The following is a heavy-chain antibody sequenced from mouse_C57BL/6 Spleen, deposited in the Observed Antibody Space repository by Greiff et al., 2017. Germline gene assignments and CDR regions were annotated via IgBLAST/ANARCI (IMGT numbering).Heavy chain of an antibody. J-gene: IGHJ3*01. Sequence: QVQLQQSGPGLVQPSQSLSITCTVSGFSLTSYGVHWVRQSPGKGLEWLGVIWSGGRTDYNAAFISRLSISKDNSKSQVFFKMNSLQADDTAIYYCARNYYGSSYVGFAYWGQGTLVTVSA. CDR2: IWSGGRT. CDR1: GFSLTSYG. D-gene: IGHD1-1*01. CDR3: ARNYYGSSYVGFAY. V-gene: IGHV2-2*01.